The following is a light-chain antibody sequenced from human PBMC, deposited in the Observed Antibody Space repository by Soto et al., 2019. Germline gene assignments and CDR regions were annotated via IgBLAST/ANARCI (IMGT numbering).Light chain of an antibody. Sequence: ERGFTGASDTLGWSPGERAMLFCRASQSVSSNYLSWFQQKPGQAPRLLIFGASSRATGIPDRFSGSGSGTDFTLATSRLEPQDFAVYYCQQSASPPWTFRRGTKVDIK. CDR1: QSVSSNY. CDR3: QQSASPPWT. V-gene: IGKV3-20*01. J-gene: IGKJ1*01. CDR2: GAS.